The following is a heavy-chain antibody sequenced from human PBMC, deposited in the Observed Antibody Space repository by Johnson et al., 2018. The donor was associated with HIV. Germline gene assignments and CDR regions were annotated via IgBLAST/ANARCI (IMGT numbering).Heavy chain of an antibody. V-gene: IGHV3-30*01. CDR3: ARGRKDIAVVDGLDTDAFDT. Sequence: QVQLVESGGGVVQPGRSLRLFCAVSGFNFNTYTMHWVRQAPGRGLERVAVISYDGGNRNYADSVKGRFTISRDSSKNTLYIQMNSLRPDDTAVYYCARGRKDIAVVDGLDTDAFDTWVQGTVVTVSS. CDR2: ISYDGGNR. D-gene: IGHD2-2*01. CDR1: GFNFNTYT. J-gene: IGHJ3*02.